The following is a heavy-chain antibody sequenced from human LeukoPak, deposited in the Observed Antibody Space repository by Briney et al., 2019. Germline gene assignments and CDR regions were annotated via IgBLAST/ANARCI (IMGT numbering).Heavy chain of an antibody. CDR3: ASVRLPGDAFDI. V-gene: IGHV3-21*01. Sequence: GGSLRLSCAASGFTFSSYSMNWVRQAPGKGLEWVSSISSSSSYIYYADSVKGRFTISRDNAKNSLYLQMNSLRVEDTAMYFCASVRLPGDAFDIWGQGTRVTVSS. J-gene: IGHJ3*02. CDR1: GFTFSSYS. CDR2: ISSSSSYI.